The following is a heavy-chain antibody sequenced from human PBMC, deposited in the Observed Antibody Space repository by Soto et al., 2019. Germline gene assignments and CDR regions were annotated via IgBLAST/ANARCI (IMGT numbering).Heavy chain of an antibody. CDR2: IYPGDSDT. Sequence: PGESLKISCKGSGYSFTSYWIGWVRQMPGKGLEWMGIIYPGDSDTRYSPSFQGQVTISADKSISTAYLQWSSLKASDTAMYYCARRRDIVVVPAAMNDDNYYYYYMDVRGKGTTVTVSS. CDR3: ARRRDIVVVPAAMNDDNYYYYYMDV. CDR1: GYSFTSYW. J-gene: IGHJ6*03. D-gene: IGHD2-2*01. V-gene: IGHV5-51*01.